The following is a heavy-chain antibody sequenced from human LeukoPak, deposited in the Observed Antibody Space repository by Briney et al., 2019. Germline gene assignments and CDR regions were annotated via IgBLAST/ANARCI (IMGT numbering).Heavy chain of an antibody. Sequence: SETLSLTCAVSDYSISSGYYWGWIRQPPGKGLEWIGSFYHSGSTYYSPSLKSRVTISVDTSKNQFSLKLTSVTAADTAVYYCARSRGFWSGSDYWGRGTLVTVSS. CDR3: ARSRGFWSGSDY. CDR1: DYSISSGYY. D-gene: IGHD3-3*01. J-gene: IGHJ4*02. CDR2: FYHSGST. V-gene: IGHV4-38-2*01.